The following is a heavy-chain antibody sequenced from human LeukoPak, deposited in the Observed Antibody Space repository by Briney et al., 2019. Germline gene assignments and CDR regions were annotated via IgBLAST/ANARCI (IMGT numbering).Heavy chain of an antibody. CDR3: IKSWCRGILVCPDY. CDR2: IFPGDYDT. Sequence: PGESLKISCKASGYTFTNYWIGWVRQMPGKGLEWMGRIFPGDYDTRYSPSFQGQVTITADRSINTVYLQWNSLRASDSAIYYCIKSWCRGILVCPDYWGQGTMVTVSS. D-gene: IGHD4/OR15-4a*01. J-gene: IGHJ4*02. CDR1: GYTFTNYW. V-gene: IGHV5-51*01.